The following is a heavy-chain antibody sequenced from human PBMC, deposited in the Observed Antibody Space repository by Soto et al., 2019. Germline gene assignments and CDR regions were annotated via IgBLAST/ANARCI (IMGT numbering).Heavy chain of an antibody. CDR1: GGSISSSSYY. J-gene: IGHJ4*02. CDR2: IYYSGST. D-gene: IGHD1-26*01. V-gene: IGHV4-39*01. Sequence: QLQLQESGPGLVKPSETLSLTCTVSGGSISSSSYYWGWIRQPPGKGLEWIGSIYYSGSTYYNPSLKSRVTISVDTSKNQFSLKRSSVTAADTAVYYCARHGPGGSYSDYWGQGTRVTVSS. CDR3: ARHGPGGSYSDY.